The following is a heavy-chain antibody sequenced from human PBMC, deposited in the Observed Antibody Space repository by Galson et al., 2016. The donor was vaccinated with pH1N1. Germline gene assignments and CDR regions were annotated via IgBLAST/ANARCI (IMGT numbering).Heavy chain of an antibody. J-gene: IGHJ3*02. V-gene: IGHV4-31*03. CDR2: IYYSGST. CDR3: ARNGNYYDSSGYYYSGVWAFDI. Sequence: TLSLTCTVSGGSISSGGYYWSWIRQHPGKGLEWIGYIYYSGSTYYNPSLKSRVTISVDTSTNQFSLKLSSVTAADTAVYYCARNGNYYDSSGYYYSGVWAFDIWGQGTMVTVSS. D-gene: IGHD3-22*01. CDR1: GGSISSGGYY.